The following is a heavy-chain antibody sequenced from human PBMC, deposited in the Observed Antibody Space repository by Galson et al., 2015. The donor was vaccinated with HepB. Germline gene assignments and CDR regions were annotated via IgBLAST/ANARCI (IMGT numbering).Heavy chain of an antibody. Sequence: SVKVSCKASGYRFTNFGFSWVRQTPGVGLEWVGWISAYNGDVNYAQKFQGRVIITTDTSRSTSYMDLSSLGSADTGVYYCARDPAKDYRWGSYPDHWGQGTPVTVSS. J-gene: IGHJ4*02. CDR1: GYRFTNFG. V-gene: IGHV1-18*04. CDR3: ARDPAKDYRWGSYPDH. D-gene: IGHD3-16*01. CDR2: ISAYNGDV.